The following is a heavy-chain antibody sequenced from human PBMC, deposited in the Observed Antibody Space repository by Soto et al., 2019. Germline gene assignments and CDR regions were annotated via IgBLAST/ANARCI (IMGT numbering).Heavy chain of an antibody. J-gene: IGHJ2*01. D-gene: IGHD3-9*01. Sequence: EVQLLESGGGLALPGGSLRLSCAASGFTFSDFVMNWVRQAPGKGLEWVSGIRSSGDNTYYADSVKGRFTISRDNSKNILYLHMTSLRADDTAVYHGARVLRYFDCDSYRDHWGRGTLVTVSS. CDR1: GFTFSDFV. V-gene: IGHV3-23*01. CDR3: ARVLRYFDCDSYRDH. CDR2: IRSSGDNT.